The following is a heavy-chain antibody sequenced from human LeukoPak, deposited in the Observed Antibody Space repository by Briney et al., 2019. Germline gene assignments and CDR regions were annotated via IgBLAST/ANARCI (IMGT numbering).Heavy chain of an antibody. J-gene: IGHJ4*02. CDR3: AKAPYYDSSGYHITLFDY. CDR1: GFTFSSYA. D-gene: IGHD3-22*01. CDR2: ISGSGGST. V-gene: IGHV3-23*01. Sequence: PGGSLRLSCAASGFTFSSYAMSWVRQAPGKGLEWVSAISGSGGSTYYADSVKGRFTISRDNSKNTPYLQMNSLRAEDTAVYYCAKAPYYDSSGYHITLFDYWGQGTLVTVSS.